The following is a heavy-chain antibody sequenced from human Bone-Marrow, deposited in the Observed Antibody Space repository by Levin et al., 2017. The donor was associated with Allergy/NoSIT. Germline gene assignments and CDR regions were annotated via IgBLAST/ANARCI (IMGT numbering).Heavy chain of an antibody. CDR3: ATPVYYTSHFDY. D-gene: IGHD2-8*01. CDR2: FDPEDGET. Sequence: ASVKVSCKVSGYTLTELSMHWVRQAPGKGLEWMGGFDPEDGETIYAQKFQGRVTMTEDTSTDTAYMELSSLRSEDTAVYYCATPVYYTSHFDYWGQGTLVTVSS. CDR1: GYTLTELS. V-gene: IGHV1-24*01. J-gene: IGHJ4*02.